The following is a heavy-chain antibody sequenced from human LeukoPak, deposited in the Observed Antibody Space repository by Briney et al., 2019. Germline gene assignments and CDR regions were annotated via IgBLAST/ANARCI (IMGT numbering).Heavy chain of an antibody. CDR2: INHSGST. J-gene: IGHJ1*01. V-gene: IGHV4-34*01. CDR3: ASRMAPMVGFQH. Sequence: KPSETLPLTCAVYGGSVSGYYWSWIRQPPGKGLEWIGEINHSGSTNYNPSLKSRVTISVDTSKNQFSLKLSSVTAADTAVYYCASRMAPMVGFQHWGQGTLVTVSS. CDR1: GGSVSGYY. D-gene: IGHD2-8*01.